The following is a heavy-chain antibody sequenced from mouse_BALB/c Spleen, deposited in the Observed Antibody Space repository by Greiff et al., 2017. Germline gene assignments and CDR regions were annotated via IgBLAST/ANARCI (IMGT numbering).Heavy chain of an antibody. CDR3: ASGGYFDY. CDR1: GYTFTSYT. CDR2: INPSSGYT. Sequence: QVQLQQSAAELARPGASVKMSCKASGYTFTSYTMHWVKQRPGQGLEWIGYINPSSGYTEYNQKFKDKTTLTADKSSSTAYMQLSSLTSEDSAVYYCASGGYFDYWGQGTTLTVSS. V-gene: IGHV1-4*02. J-gene: IGHJ2*01.